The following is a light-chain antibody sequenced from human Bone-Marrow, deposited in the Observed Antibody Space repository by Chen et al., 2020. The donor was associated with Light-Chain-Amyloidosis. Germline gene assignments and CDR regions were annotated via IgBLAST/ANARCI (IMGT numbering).Light chain of an antibody. J-gene: IGLJ3*02. V-gene: IGLV1-40*01. Sequence: QSALTQPPSVSGAPGQRVTISCAGSSANIGTGYDVHWYQQPPGSAPKVVIYSNSNRPSGVPDRFSGSKSGTSASLVITGLQAEDEADYYCMIWPSHAPLVFGGGTKLTVL. CDR2: SNS. CDR1: SANIGTGYD. CDR3: MIWPSHAPLV.